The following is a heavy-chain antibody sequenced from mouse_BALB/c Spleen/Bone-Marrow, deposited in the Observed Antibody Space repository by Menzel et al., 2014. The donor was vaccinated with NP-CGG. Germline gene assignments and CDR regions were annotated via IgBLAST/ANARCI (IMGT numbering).Heavy chain of an antibody. Sequence: GSELVRPGASVKLSCKASGYTFTSYWMHWVKQRPGQGLEWIGNIYPGSGSTNYYEKFKNKATLTVDTSSSAAYMQLRSLTSEDSAVYYCTRGDYPYFPMDYWGQGTSVTVPS. CDR1: GYTFTSYW. CDR2: IYPGSGST. CDR3: TRGDYPYFPMDY. J-gene: IGHJ4*01. V-gene: IGHV1S22*01. D-gene: IGHD2-4*01.